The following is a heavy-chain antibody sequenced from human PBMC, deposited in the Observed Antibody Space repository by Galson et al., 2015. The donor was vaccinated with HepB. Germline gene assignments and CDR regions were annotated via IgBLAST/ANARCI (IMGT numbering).Heavy chain of an antibody. V-gene: IGHV3-23*01. Sequence: SLRLSCAASGFTFNTFAMSWVRQAPGKGLEWVSVIGARSGTTHYADSVKGRFTISRDNSKNTLYLQIDGLRAEDTAVYYCAKDWSYGTPGHAFDIWGQGAMVTVSS. D-gene: IGHD1-26*01. J-gene: IGHJ3*02. CDR1: GFTFNTFA. CDR2: IGARSGTT. CDR3: AKDWSYGTPGHAFDI.